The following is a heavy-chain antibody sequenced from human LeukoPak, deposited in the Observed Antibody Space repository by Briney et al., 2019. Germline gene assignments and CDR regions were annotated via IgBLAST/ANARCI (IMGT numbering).Heavy chain of an antibody. CDR1: GFTFDDYA. V-gene: IGHV3-9*01. CDR2: ISWNSGSI. J-gene: IGHJ5*02. CDR3: AKSGAGSYNWFDP. D-gene: IGHD3-10*01. Sequence: PGGSLRLSCAASGFTFDDYAMHWVRQAPGKGLEWVSGISWNSGSIGYADSVKGRFTISRDNAKNSLHLQMNSLRAEDTALYYCAKSGAGSYNWFDPWGQGTLVTVSS.